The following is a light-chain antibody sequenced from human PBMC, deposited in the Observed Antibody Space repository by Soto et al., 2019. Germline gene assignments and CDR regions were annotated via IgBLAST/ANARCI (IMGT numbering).Light chain of an antibody. Sequence: EIVMTQSPATLSVSPGERATLSCRASQSVSSKLAWYQQKPGQAPRLLIYDASTRATGIPARFSGSGSGTEFTLTISSLQSEDFAVYYCQQYNNWPAWTFGQGTKVEIK. CDR1: QSVSSK. J-gene: IGKJ1*01. CDR3: QQYNNWPAWT. CDR2: DAS. V-gene: IGKV3-15*01.